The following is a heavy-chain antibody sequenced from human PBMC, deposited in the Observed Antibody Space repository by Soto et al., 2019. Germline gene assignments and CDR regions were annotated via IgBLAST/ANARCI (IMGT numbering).Heavy chain of an antibody. J-gene: IGHJ5*02. CDR3: AKDPYQYSSRGFDP. Sequence: GGSLRLSCAASGFTFDDYAMHWVRQAPGKGLEWVSGISWNSGSIGYADSVKGRFTISRDNAKNSLYLQMNSLRAEDTALYYCAKDPYQYSSRGFDPWGQGTLVTVSS. CDR1: GFTFDDYA. V-gene: IGHV3-9*01. CDR2: ISWNSGSI. D-gene: IGHD6-13*01.